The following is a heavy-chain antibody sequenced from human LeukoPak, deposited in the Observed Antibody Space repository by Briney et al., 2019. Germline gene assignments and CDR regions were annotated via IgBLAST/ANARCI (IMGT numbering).Heavy chain of an antibody. Sequence: GGSLRLYCAASGFTFKSYDMHWVRQAAGEGLEWVSAIGTAGDTYYPGSVKGRFTISRENAKNSLYLQMNSLRAGDTAVYYCARADLRGYSLDYWGQGTLVTVSS. CDR1: GFTFKSYD. V-gene: IGHV3-13*01. CDR2: IGTAGDT. J-gene: IGHJ4*02. CDR3: ARADLRGYSLDY. D-gene: IGHD5-18*01.